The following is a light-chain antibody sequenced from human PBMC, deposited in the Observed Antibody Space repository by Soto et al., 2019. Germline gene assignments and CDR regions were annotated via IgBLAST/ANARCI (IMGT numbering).Light chain of an antibody. J-gene: IGKJ1*01. Sequence: DIQMTQSPSTLSASVGDRVTITCRASQSISSWLAWYQQKPGKAPKLLIYDASSLESGVPSRFSGSGSGTEFTLTISSLQPDDFATYYCQQGYRIFQTFGQGTKVDIK. CDR1: QSISSW. V-gene: IGKV1-5*01. CDR3: QQGYRIFQT. CDR2: DAS.